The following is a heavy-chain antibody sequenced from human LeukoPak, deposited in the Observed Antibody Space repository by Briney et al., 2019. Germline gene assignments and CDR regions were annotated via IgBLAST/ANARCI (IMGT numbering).Heavy chain of an antibody. CDR1: GGSISSSNW. V-gene: IGHV4-4*02. CDR3: ARSGYYGWGFDP. D-gene: IGHD4-17*01. Sequence: PSETLSLTCAVSGGSISSSNWWSWVRQPPGKGLEWIGEIYHSGSTNYNPSLKSRVTISVDTSKNQFSLKLSSVTAADTAVYYCARSGYYGWGFDPWGQGTLVTVSS. CDR2: IYHSGST. J-gene: IGHJ5*02.